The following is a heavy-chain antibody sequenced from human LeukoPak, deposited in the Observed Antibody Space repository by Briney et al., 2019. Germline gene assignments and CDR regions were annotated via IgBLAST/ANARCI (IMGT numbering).Heavy chain of an antibody. J-gene: IGHJ4*02. D-gene: IGHD3-9*01. V-gene: IGHV4-38-2*02. CDR2: IYHSGST. CDR3: ARAGRGGSGYDFDY. CDR1: GYSISSGCY. Sequence: SETLSLTCTVSGYSISSGCYWGWIRQPPGKGLEWIGSIYHSGSTYYNPSLKSRVTTSVDTSKNQFSLKLSSVTAADTAVHYCARAGRGGSGYDFDYWGQGTLVTVSS.